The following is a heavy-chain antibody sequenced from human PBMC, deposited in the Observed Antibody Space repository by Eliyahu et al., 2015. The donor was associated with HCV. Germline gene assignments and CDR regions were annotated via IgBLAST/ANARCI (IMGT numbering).Heavy chain of an antibody. CDR2: ISWNSGSI. D-gene: IGHD5-12*01. CDR1: GFPFDDYA. V-gene: IGHV3-9*01. Sequence: EVQLVESGGGLVQPGRSLRLSXAXSGFPFDDYAMHWVRQAPGKGLEWVSGISWNSGSIGYADSVKGRFTISRDNAKNSLYLQMNSLRAEDTALYYCAKDSGYSGYDHFDYWGQGTLVTVSS. CDR3: AKDSGYSGYDHFDY. J-gene: IGHJ4*02.